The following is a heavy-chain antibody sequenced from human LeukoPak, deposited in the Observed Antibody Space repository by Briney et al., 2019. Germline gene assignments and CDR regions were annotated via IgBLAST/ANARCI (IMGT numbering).Heavy chain of an antibody. V-gene: IGHV1-2*02. CDR2: INPYSGAT. Sequence: ASVKLSCKASGYTFTGYYMHWVRQAPGQGLEWMGWINPYSGATHYAQTFQGRVTMTRDTSISTAYMELSRLRSDDTAVYYCARDGRLGTGGWYYFDDWGQGTLVTVSS. CDR3: ARDGRLGTGGWYYFDD. CDR1: GYTFTGYY. J-gene: IGHJ4*02. D-gene: IGHD2-8*02.